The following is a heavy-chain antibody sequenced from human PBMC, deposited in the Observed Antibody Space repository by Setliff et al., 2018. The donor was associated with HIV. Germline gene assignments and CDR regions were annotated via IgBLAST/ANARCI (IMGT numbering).Heavy chain of an antibody. D-gene: IGHD4-17*01. V-gene: IGHV3-48*03. CDR1: GFTFSSYE. J-gene: IGHJ4*02. CDR3: ARGGVTTVTTFDY. Sequence: GGSLRLSCAASGFTFSSYEMSWVRHAPGKGLEWVSYISSGGGTIYYADSVKGRFTISRDNSKNTIYLQMNSLRAEDTAVYYCARGGVTTVTTFDYWGQGTLVTVSS. CDR2: ISSGGGTI.